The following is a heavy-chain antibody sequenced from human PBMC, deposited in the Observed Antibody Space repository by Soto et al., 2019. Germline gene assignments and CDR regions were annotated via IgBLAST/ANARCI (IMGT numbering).Heavy chain of an antibody. J-gene: IGHJ5*02. CDR2: IRSKANNYAT. V-gene: IGHV3-73*01. CDR1: GFTFSGSA. Sequence: GGSLRLSCAASGFTFSGSAIHWVRQASGKGLEWLGLIRSKANNYATAYGASVKGRFTISRDDSKNTAYLQMNSLKTEDTAIYYCSRQMFSPDNHWGQGSLVTVSS. CDR3: SRQMFSPDNH. D-gene: IGHD3-10*02.